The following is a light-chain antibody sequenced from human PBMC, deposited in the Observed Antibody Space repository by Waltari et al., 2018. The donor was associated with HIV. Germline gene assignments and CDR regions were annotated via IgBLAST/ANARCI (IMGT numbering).Light chain of an antibody. J-gene: IGLJ2*01. V-gene: IGLV3-19*01. CDR1: SLRAYY. CDR3: SSRDKSGHLVI. CDR2: GKN. Sequence: SSELTQDPSVSVALGQTVKITCQGDSLRAYYASWYQKKPGQAPILVFYGKNNRPSGIPDRLSGSSSRNTASLTITGAQAEDEAEYYCSSRDKSGHLVIFGGGTRLIVL.